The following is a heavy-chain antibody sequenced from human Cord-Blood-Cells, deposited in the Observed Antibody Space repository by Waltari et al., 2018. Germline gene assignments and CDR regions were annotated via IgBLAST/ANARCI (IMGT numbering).Heavy chain of an antibody. CDR2: INHSGST. D-gene: IGHD2-2*01. J-gene: IGHJ4*02. Sequence: LEWIGEINHSGSTNYNPSLKSRVTISVDTSKNQFSLKLSSVTAADTAVYYCARGGGADCSSTSCYVDYWGQGTLVTVSS. V-gene: IGHV4-34*01. CDR3: ARGGGADCSSTSCYVDY.